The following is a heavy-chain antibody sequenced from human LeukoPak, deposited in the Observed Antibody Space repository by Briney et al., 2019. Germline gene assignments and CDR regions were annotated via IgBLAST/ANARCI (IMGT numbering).Heavy chain of an antibody. D-gene: IGHD2-15*01. V-gene: IGHV1-18*01. CDR3: ARDLLDCSGGSCYSVEAVYYYYGMDV. CDR2: ISAYNGNT. CDR1: GYTFTSYG. Sequence: GASVKVSCKASGYTFTSYGISWVRQAPGQGLEWMGWISAYNGNTNYAQKLQGRVTMTTDTSTSTAYMELRSLRSDDTAVYYCARDLLDCSGGSCYSVEAVYYYYGMDVWGQGTTVTVSS. J-gene: IGHJ6*02.